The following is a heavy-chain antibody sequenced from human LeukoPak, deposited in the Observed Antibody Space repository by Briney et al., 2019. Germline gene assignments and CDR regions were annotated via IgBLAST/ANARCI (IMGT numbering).Heavy chain of an antibody. Sequence: ASVKVSCKASGGTFSSYAISWVRQAPGQGLEWMGGIIPIFGTANYAQKFQGRVTITADESTSTAYMELSSLRSEDTAVYYCAREFTYYYDSSGYSYFDYWGQGTLVTVSS. CDR1: GGTFSSYA. J-gene: IGHJ4*02. D-gene: IGHD3-22*01. CDR3: AREFTYYYDSSGYSYFDY. CDR2: IIPIFGTA. V-gene: IGHV1-69*13.